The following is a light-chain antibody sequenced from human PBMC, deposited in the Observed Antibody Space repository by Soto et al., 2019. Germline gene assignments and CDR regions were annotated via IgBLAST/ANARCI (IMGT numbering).Light chain of an antibody. CDR3: QHLKTYTST. J-gene: IGKJ5*01. Sequence: IPLTQSASSLSASVGDRVTIACRASQNIXTHFGWFAKKPGRAPQVLXARASTLHRGGPSRLSGSGSGTDFTLTISSLHPEDFANYYFQHLKTYTSTFGPGTRLEIK. CDR1: QNIXTH. CDR2: RAS. V-gene: IGKV1-9*01.